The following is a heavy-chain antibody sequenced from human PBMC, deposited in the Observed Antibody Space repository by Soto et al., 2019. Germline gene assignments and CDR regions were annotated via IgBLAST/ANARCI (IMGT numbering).Heavy chain of an antibody. CDR1: GYTFTSYD. D-gene: IGHD5-12*01. Sequence: QVQLVQSGAEVKKPGASVKVSCKASGYTFTSYDINWVRQATGQGLEWMGWMNPNSGNTGYAQKFQGRVTMTRNTSISTAYMELSSRRSADPAVYYCARHRLPPYYFDYWGQGTLVTVSS. V-gene: IGHV1-8*01. J-gene: IGHJ4*02. CDR2: MNPNSGNT. CDR3: ARHRLPPYYFDY.